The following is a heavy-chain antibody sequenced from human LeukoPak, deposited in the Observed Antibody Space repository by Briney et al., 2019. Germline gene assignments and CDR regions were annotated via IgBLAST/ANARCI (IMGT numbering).Heavy chain of an antibody. CDR2: IIPIFGTT. V-gene: IGHV1-69*13. Sequence: SVKVSCKASGGTFSNYAISWVRQAPGQGLEWMGGIIPIFGTTTYAQKFQGRVTITADESTSTVYMELSSLRSDDTAVYYCARAPDYYFDSSGYYRYWGQGTLVTVSS. D-gene: IGHD3-22*01. J-gene: IGHJ4*02. CDR1: GGTFSNYA. CDR3: ARAPDYYFDSSGYYRY.